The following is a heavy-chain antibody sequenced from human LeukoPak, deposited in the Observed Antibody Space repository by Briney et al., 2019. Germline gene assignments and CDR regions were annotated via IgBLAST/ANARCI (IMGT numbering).Heavy chain of an antibody. D-gene: IGHD6-19*01. J-gene: IGHJ6*02. CDR2: IKSKTGGGTT. V-gene: IGHV3-15*01. CDR3: TADLGQSGLDV. Sequence: GSLRLSCAASGFTFSSYSMNWVRQAPGKGLEWVGRIKSKTGGGTTDYAAPVKGRFTISRDDSRNMLYLQMNSLKTEDTAVYFCTADLGQSGLDVWGQGTTVTVSS. CDR1: GFTFSSYS.